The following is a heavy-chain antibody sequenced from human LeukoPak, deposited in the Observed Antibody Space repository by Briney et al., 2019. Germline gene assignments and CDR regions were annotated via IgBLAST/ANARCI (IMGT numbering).Heavy chain of an antibody. Sequence: SETLSLTCAVYVGSFSGDYWSWIRQSPGKGLEWIAEIDHRGDTNYNPSVKSRVTISVHTSKNQFSLKVRSLSAADTALYYCARGATISETGYFDFWGQGPVVTVSS. CDR3: ARGATISETGYFDF. V-gene: IGHV4-34*01. CDR1: VGSFSGDY. CDR2: IDHRGDT. J-gene: IGHJ4*03. D-gene: IGHD5-24*01.